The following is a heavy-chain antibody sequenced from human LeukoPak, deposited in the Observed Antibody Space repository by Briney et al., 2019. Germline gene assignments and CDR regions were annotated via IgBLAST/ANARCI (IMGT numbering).Heavy chain of an antibody. Sequence: GGSLRLSCAASGLAFSAYKMHWVRQAPRKGLVWVSRISTDGYTTDYADFVQGRFTASRDNTKSTWSLEMNSLRAEDTAVYYCARYCGGDCYGMDVWGQGTTVTVSS. CDR2: ISTDGYTT. J-gene: IGHJ6*02. CDR3: ARYCGGDCYGMDV. V-gene: IGHV3-74*01. D-gene: IGHD2-21*02. CDR1: GLAFSAYK.